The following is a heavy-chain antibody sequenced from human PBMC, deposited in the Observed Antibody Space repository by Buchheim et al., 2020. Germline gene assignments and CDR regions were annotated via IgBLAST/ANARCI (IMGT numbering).Heavy chain of an antibody. Sequence: QVQLVESGGDVVQPGGSLRLSCAASGFSFTSYGMHWVRQAPGKGLEWVAVLWYNGNDKNYADFVKGRFTVSRDTSKNILYLQLNSLSVEDTAVYFCARDTDNGSHYTSLDPWGPGTL. D-gene: IGHD3-10*01. J-gene: IGHJ5*02. CDR1: GFSFTSYG. CDR3: ARDTDNGSHYTSLDP. CDR2: LWYNGNDK. V-gene: IGHV3-33*01.